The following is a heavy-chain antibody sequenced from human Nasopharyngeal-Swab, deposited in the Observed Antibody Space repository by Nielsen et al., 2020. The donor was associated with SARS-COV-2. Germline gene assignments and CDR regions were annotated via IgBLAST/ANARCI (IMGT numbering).Heavy chain of an antibody. CDR1: GYSFISYW. J-gene: IGHJ4*02. CDR2: IDPSDSYT. Sequence: GESLKISCKGSGYSFISYWISWVRQMPGKGLEWMGRIDPSDSYTNYSPSFQGHVTISADKSISTAYLQWSSLKASDTAMYYCARHQGITIFGSGPLDYWGQGTLVTVSS. D-gene: IGHD3-3*01. V-gene: IGHV5-10-1*01. CDR3: ARHQGITIFGSGPLDY.